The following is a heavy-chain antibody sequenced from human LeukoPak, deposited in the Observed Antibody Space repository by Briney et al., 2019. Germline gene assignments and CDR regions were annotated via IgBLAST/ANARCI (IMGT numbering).Heavy chain of an antibody. CDR3: ARDSYYYGSGRDYYMDV. V-gene: IGHV3-7*01. J-gene: IGHJ6*03. CDR2: IKEGGSEK. Sequence: GGSLRLSCVASGLSFNSLWMSWVRQAPGKGLEWVANIKEGGSEKYNVDSVKGRFTISRDNAKNSLYLQMNSLRAEDTAVYYCARDSYYYGSGRDYYMDVWGKGTTVTVSS. CDR1: GLSFNSLW. D-gene: IGHD3-10*01.